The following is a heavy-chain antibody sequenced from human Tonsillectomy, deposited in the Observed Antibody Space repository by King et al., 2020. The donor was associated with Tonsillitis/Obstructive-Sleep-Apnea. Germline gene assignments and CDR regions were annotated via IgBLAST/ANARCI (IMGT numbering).Heavy chain of an antibody. CDR3: ARGDDRSGYYCGSFHY. CDR1: GYSFTDYW. Sequence: QLVQSGAEVKKPGESLKISCKGSGYSFTDYWIGWVRQMPEKGLEWMGIISPGDSDTRYSPSFQGHVTISADKSISTAYLQWSSLKASDTAMYYCARGDDRSGYYCGSFHYWGQGTLVTVSS. D-gene: IGHD3-22*01. J-gene: IGHJ4*02. V-gene: IGHV5-51*03. CDR2: ISPGDSDT.